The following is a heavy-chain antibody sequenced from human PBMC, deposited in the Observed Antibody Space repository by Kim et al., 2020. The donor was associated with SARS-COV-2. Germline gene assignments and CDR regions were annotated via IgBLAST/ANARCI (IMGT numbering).Heavy chain of an antibody. V-gene: IGHV1-2*02. D-gene: IGHD6-25*01. CDR2: INSNNGVT. CDR3: ARADPLGSGFPYYFFDH. CDR1: GYIFTAYY. J-gene: IGHJ4*02. Sequence: ASVKVSCRASGYIFTAYYIYWLRQAPGQGLEWLGWINSNNGVTEYAQKFHDRVTMTTDTSVRTVYMELNSLISDDTAVYYCARADPLGSGFPYYFFDHWGQGALVTVSS.